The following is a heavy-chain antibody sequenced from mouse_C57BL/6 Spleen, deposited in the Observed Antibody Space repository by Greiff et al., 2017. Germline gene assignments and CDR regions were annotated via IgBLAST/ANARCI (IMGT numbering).Heavy chain of an antibody. Sequence: VKLMESGAELVRPGTSVKVSCKASGYAFTNYLIEWVKQRPGKGLEWIGVINPGSGGTNYNEKFKGKATLTADKSSSTAYMELSSLTSEDSAVYFCARSGEKTGAMDYWGQGTSVTVSS. CDR3: ARSGEKTGAMDY. CDR2: INPGSGGT. D-gene: IGHD3-1*01. J-gene: IGHJ4*01. V-gene: IGHV1-54*01. CDR1: GYAFTNYL.